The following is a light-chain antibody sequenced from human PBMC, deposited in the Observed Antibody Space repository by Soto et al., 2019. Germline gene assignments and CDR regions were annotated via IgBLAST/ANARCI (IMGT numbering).Light chain of an antibody. J-gene: IGLJ1*01. CDR2: DVS. CDR1: SSDVGSHHC. Sequence: CVLTQAASGSGFAGQWSTISYTRTSSDVGSHHCASWYQQHPGKAPKLLIYDVSNRPSGVSYRFPGSKSGNTPSLTISGLQAEDEADYYCSSCTSSNTFVFGTGTKVTVL. V-gene: IGLV2-14*03. CDR3: SSCTSSNTFV.